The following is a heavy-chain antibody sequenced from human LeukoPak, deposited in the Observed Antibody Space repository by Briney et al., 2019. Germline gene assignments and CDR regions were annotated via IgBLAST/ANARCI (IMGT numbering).Heavy chain of an antibody. D-gene: IGHD2-2*01. CDR3: ARDWGYCSSTSCHSDFDY. J-gene: IGHJ4*02. Sequence: PGGSLRLSCAASGFTFSSYAMHWVRQAPGKGLEWVAVISYDGSNKYYADSVKGRFTISRDNSKNTLYLQMNSLRAEDTAVYYCARDWGYCSSTSCHSDFDYWGQGTLVTVSS. CDR2: ISYDGSNK. V-gene: IGHV3-30-3*01. CDR1: GFTFSSYA.